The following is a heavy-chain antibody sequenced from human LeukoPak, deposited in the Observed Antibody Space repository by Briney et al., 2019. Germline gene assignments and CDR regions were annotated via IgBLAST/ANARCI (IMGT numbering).Heavy chain of an antibody. V-gene: IGHV3-23*01. J-gene: IGHJ4*02. CDR1: GFTFSSYD. D-gene: IGHD3-10*01. CDR2: ISGNTFST. Sequence: GGSLRLSCAASGFTFSSYDMSWVRQAPGEGLEWVSVISGNTFSTYYADSVKGRFTIYRDNSKNTLWLQMNSLRAEDTAVFYCTKGSDLWFGETWGQGTLVTVSS. CDR3: TKGSDLWFGET.